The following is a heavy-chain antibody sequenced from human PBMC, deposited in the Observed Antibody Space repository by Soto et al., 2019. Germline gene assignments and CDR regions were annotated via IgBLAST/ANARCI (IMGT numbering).Heavy chain of an antibody. CDR2: ISGSDGKA. CDR1: GFSFASFA. J-gene: IGHJ4*02. D-gene: IGHD3-3*01. CDR3: AKWSYLDY. V-gene: IGHV3-23*01. Sequence: GGSLRLSCTTSGFSFASFAMTWVRQAPGKGLEWVATISGSDGKAYYADSVKGRFSISRDTSRNTLYLQMNSLRADDTAIYYCAKWSYLDYWGQGTRVTVSS.